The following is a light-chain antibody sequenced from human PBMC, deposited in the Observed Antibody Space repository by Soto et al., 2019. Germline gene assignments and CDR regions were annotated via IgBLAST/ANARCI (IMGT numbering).Light chain of an antibody. CDR2: EVT. J-gene: IGLJ1*01. CDR3: SSYASNTILFV. CDR1: NMDVGGYNY. V-gene: IGLV2-8*01. Sequence: QSVLTQPPSASGSPGQSVTISCTGTNMDVGGYNYVAWYQQHPGTAPKVIIYEVTKRPSGVPNRFVGSKSGNTASLTISGLQVEDEADYFCSSYASNTILFVFGTGTKVTVL.